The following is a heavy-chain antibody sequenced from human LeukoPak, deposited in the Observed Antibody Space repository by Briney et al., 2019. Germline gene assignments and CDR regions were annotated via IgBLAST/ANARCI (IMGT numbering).Heavy chain of an antibody. CDR1: GFTLGSYW. CDR3: GRYGLGAYHIDY. CDR2: ISQGGSET. J-gene: IGHJ4*02. D-gene: IGHD3-16*01. Sequence: GGALRLSCAAPGFTLGSYWMSWVRAAPGKGRERVAKISQGGSETWTVDSVKGRFTNSRDNARNSLYLQMDSLRAEDTAVYYCGRYGLGAYHIDYWGQGTLVTVSS. V-gene: IGHV3-7*01.